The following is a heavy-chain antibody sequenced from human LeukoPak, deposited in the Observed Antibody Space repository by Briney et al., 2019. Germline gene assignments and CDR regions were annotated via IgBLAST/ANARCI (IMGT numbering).Heavy chain of an antibody. CDR2: IIPIFGTA. Sequence: SVKVSCKASGGAFSSYAISWVRQAPGQGLEWMGGIIPIFGTANYAQEFQGRVTITADESTSTAYMELSSLRSEDTAVYYCARDITDCSSTSCLYGMDVWGQGTTVTVSS. CDR3: ARDITDCSSTSCLYGMDV. V-gene: IGHV1-69*13. D-gene: IGHD2-2*01. CDR1: GGAFSSYA. J-gene: IGHJ6*02.